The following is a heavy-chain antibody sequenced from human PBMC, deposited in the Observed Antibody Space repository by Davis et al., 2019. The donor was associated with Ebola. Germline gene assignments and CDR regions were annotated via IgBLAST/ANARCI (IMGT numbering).Heavy chain of an antibody. CDR2: INHSGST. J-gene: IGHJ4*02. V-gene: IGHV4-34*01. Sequence: GSLRLSCAASGFTFSSYSMNWVRQATGKGLEWIGEINHSGSTNYNPSLKSRVTISVDTSKNQFSLKLSSVTAADTAVYYCARGTKGYNWNYAYDYWGQGTLVTVSS. CDR3: ARGTKGYNWNYAYDY. CDR1: GFTFSSYS. D-gene: IGHD1-7*01.